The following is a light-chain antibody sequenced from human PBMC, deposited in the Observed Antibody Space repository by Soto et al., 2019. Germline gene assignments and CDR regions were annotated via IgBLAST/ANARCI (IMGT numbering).Light chain of an antibody. Sequence: QSVLTQPPSVSAAPGQKGTISCTGSSSDIGAYDYVSWYQQRPVKAPKLMIFDVTNRPSGVSDRFSGSKSGNTASLTISGLQTEDEADYYCSSYASSSTPYVFGTGTKVTVL. CDR2: DVT. J-gene: IGLJ1*01. CDR1: SSDIGAYDY. CDR3: SSYASSSTPYV. V-gene: IGLV2-14*01.